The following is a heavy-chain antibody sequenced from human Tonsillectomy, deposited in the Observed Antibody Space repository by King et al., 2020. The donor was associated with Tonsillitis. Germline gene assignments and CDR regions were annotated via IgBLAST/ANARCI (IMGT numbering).Heavy chain of an antibody. J-gene: IGHJ6*02. CDR3: ARLYDSYHGMDV. CDR1: RFTFSNFA. CDR2: ISYDGSNK. V-gene: IGHV3-30*04. D-gene: IGHD3-22*01. Sequence: ESGGGVVQPGRSLRLSCAASRFTFSNFAMHWVRQAPGKGLEWVAVISYDGSNKFYADSVKSRFTISRDNSNNMLHLQMNSLRTEDTAVYYCARLYDSYHGMDVWGQGTTVTVSS.